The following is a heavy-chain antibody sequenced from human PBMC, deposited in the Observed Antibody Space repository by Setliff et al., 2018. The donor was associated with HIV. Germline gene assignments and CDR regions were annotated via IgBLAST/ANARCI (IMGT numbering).Heavy chain of an antibody. V-gene: IGHV3-7*01. J-gene: IGHJ6*02. D-gene: IGHD3-10*01. Sequence: GGSLRLSWAASGFTVTTYWMSWVRQAPGKGLEWVANIKQDGSEKYYVDSVKGRFTISRDNAKNSMDLQMNSLRAEDTAIYYCARKLRPGHGVDVWGQGTTVTVSS. CDR2: IKQDGSEK. CDR1: GFTVTTYW. CDR3: ARKLRPGHGVDV.